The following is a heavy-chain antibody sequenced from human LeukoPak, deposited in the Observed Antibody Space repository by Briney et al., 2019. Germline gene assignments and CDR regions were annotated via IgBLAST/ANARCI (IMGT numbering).Heavy chain of an antibody. Sequence: ASVKVSCKASGYTFTSYGISWVRQAPGQGLEWMGGIIPIFGTANYAQKFQGRVTITADESTSTAYMELSSLRSEDTAVYYCANYVDTAMNYGMDVWGQGTTVTVSS. J-gene: IGHJ6*02. D-gene: IGHD5-18*01. V-gene: IGHV1-69*13. CDR2: IIPIFGTA. CDR1: GYTFTSYG. CDR3: ANYVDTAMNYGMDV.